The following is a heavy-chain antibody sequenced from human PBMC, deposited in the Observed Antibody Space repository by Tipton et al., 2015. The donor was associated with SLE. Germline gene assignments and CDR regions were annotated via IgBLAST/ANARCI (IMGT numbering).Heavy chain of an antibody. D-gene: IGHD2-2*01. J-gene: IGHJ6*03. V-gene: IGHV1-18*01. CDR2: ISAYNGKT. Sequence: QSGAEVKKPGASVKVSCKASGYTFSNYGINWARQAPGQGLEWMGWISAYNGKTNYAQRLQDRVTMTTDTSTSTAYMELRSLRSDDTAVYYCARGYCSSTSCPYYYYYMDVWGKGTTVTVSS. CDR1: GYTFSNYG. CDR3: ARGYCSSTSCPYYYYYMDV.